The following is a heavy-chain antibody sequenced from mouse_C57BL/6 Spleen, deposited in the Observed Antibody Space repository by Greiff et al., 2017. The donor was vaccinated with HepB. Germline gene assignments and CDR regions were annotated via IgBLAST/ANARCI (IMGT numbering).Heavy chain of an antibody. CDR2: IDPSDSYT. J-gene: IGHJ4*01. Sequence: QVQLQQPGAELVKPGASVKLSCKASGYTFTSYWMQWVKQRPGQGLEWIEEIDPSDSYTNYNQKFKGKATLTVDTSSSTAYMQLSSLTSEDSAVYYCAITTVVATTGAMDYWGQGTSVTVAS. CDR1: GYTFTSYW. CDR3: AITTVVATTGAMDY. V-gene: IGHV1-50*01. D-gene: IGHD1-1*01.